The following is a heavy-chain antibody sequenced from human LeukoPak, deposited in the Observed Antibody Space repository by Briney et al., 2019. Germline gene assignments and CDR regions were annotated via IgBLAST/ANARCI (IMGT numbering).Heavy chain of an antibody. D-gene: IGHD3-22*01. CDR3: ARRWVRYRDSSGYRFDP. CDR1: GYTFTGYY. CDR2: INPNSRGT. Sequence: EASVKVSCKASGYTFTGYYMHWVRQAPGQGLEWMGWINPNSRGTNYAQKFQGRVTMTRDTSISTAYMELSRLRSDDTAVYYCARRWVRYRDSSGYRFDPWGQGTLVTVSS. V-gene: IGHV1-2*02. J-gene: IGHJ5*02.